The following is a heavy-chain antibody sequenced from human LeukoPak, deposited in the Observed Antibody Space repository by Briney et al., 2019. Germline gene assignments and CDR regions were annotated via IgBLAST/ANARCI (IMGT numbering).Heavy chain of an antibody. CDR2: IKQDGSEK. Sequence: PGGSLRLSCAASGFTFSSYWMSWVRQAPGKGLEWVANIKQDGSEKYYVDSVKGRFTISRDNAKNSLYLQMSSLRAEDTAVYYCAREQDYSSWPPFDYWGQGTLVTVSS. CDR1: GFTFSSYW. V-gene: IGHV3-7*03. J-gene: IGHJ4*02. CDR3: AREQDYSSWPPFDY. D-gene: IGHD6-13*01.